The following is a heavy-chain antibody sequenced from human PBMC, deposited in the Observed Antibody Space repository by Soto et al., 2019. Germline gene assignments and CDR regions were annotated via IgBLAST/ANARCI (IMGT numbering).Heavy chain of an antibody. CDR2: IFYSGTT. J-gene: IGHJ4*02. Sequence: QVQLQESGPGLVKPSETLSLTCTVSGGSIRSHYWNWIRQSPGKGLEWIGLIFYSGTTNYNPSLKSRVSMSVDTSKNQFSLNVSSVTAADMAVYYCASYGAGTFFENWGQGTLVTVSS. CDR1: GGSIRSHY. V-gene: IGHV4-59*08. D-gene: IGHD3-10*01. CDR3: ASYGAGTFFEN.